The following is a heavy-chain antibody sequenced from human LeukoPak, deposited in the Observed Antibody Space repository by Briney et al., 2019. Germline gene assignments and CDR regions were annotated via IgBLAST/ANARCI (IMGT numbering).Heavy chain of an antibody. CDR3: AREDLCSGGSCYYDY. D-gene: IGHD2-15*01. V-gene: IGHV3-21*01. J-gene: IGHJ4*02. CDR1: GFTFNTNA. CDR2: ISSSSSYI. Sequence: GGSLRLSCAASGFTFNTNAMSWVRQAPGKGLEWVSSISSSSSYIYYADSVKGRFTISRDNAKNSLYLQMNSLRAEDTAVYYCAREDLCSGGSCYYDYWGQGTLVTVSS.